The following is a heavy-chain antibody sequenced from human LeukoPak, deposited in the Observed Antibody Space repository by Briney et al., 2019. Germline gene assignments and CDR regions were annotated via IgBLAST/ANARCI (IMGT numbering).Heavy chain of an antibody. Sequence: GGSLRLSCAASGFTFSSYSMNWVRQAPGKGLEWVSSISSSSSYIYYADSVKGRFTISRDNAKNSLYLQMNSLRAEDTAVYYCAREGYSSGWYKPDAFDIWGQGTTVTVSS. CDR2: ISSSSSYI. J-gene: IGHJ3*02. D-gene: IGHD6-19*01. V-gene: IGHV3-21*01. CDR1: GFTFSSYS. CDR3: AREGYSSGWYKPDAFDI.